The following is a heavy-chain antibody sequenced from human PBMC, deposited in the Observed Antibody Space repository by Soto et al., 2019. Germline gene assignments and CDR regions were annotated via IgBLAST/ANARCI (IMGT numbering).Heavy chain of an antibody. D-gene: IGHD2-15*01. Sequence: GGSLRLSCAASGFTFSSYAMHWVRQAPGKGLEWVAVISYDGSNKYYADSVKGRFTISRDNSKNTLYLQMNSPRAEDTAVYYCAREYCSGGSCYGMDVWGQGTTVTVSS. J-gene: IGHJ6*02. V-gene: IGHV3-30-3*01. CDR3: AREYCSGGSCYGMDV. CDR1: GFTFSSYA. CDR2: ISYDGSNK.